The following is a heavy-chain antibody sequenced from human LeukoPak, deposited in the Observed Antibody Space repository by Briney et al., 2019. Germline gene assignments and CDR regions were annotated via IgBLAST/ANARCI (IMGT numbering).Heavy chain of an antibody. J-gene: IGHJ6*02. D-gene: IGHD6-6*01. CDR2: INHSGST. CDR1: GGSFSGYY. CDR3: ARERDIAARPRVAGDYYYGMDV. Sequence: SETLSLTCAVYGGSFSGYYWSWIRQPPGKGLEWIGEINHSGSTNYNPSLKSRVTISVDTSKNQFSLKLSSVTAADTAVYYCARERDIAARPRVAGDYYYGMDVWGQGTTVTVSS. V-gene: IGHV4-34*01.